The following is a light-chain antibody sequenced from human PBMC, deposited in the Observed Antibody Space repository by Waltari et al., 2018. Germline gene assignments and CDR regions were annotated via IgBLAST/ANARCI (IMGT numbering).Light chain of an antibody. Sequence: QSVLTQPPSVSGAPGQRVTISCTGSGSNIGAGFDVHWHRQLPGRAPQLLILGVNSRPSGVPDRFSGTKSGTSASLAITGLQAEDEADYYDQSYDRSLGGFYVFGNGTKVTVL. V-gene: IGLV1-40*01. J-gene: IGLJ1*01. CDR1: GSNIGAGFD. CDR3: QSYDRSLGGFYV. CDR2: GVN.